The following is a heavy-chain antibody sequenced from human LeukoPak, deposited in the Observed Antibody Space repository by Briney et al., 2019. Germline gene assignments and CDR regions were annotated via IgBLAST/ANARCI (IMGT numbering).Heavy chain of an antibody. Sequence: GGPLRLSCQASGFTFSNYAMSWIRQAPGKGLEWVSSINPNDDGRSFFANFVEGRSTISRDDSRSAVYLQMNNLRAEDTAVYYCARSGVATCHYWGQGILVTVSS. CDR3: ARSGVATCHY. V-gene: IGHV3-23*01. J-gene: IGHJ4*02. CDR1: GFTFSNYA. D-gene: IGHD2-15*01. CDR2: INPNDDGRS.